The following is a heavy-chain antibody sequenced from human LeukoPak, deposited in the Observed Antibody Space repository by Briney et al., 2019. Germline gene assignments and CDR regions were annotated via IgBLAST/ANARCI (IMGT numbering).Heavy chain of an antibody. D-gene: IGHD6-13*01. CDR3: TRAQHFDY. V-gene: IGHV3-49*04. Sequence: PGGSLRLSCAASGFTFGDYPMTWVRQAPGKGLEWVGFIRIKAYGGTTEYAASVKGRFTILRDDSKSIADLQMNNLKTEDTAVYYCTRAQHFDYWGQGTLVTVTS. CDR2: IRIKAYGGTT. CDR1: GFTFGDYP. J-gene: IGHJ4*02.